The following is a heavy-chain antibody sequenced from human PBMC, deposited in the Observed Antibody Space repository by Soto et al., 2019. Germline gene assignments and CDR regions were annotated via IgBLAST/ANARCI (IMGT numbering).Heavy chain of an antibody. CDR1: GFPFSHYA. V-gene: IGHV3-23*01. D-gene: IGHD6-19*01. CDR3: GKERRGSGWSVCNF. J-gene: IGHJ4*02. CDR2: ISGSGDSA. Sequence: HPGGSLRLSCTASGFPFSHYAMNWVRQGPGTRLEWVADISGSGDSARYADSVRGRFTISRDNSRDTLYLQMNSLIVDDTAVYYCGKERRGSGWSVCNFWGQGALVTVSS.